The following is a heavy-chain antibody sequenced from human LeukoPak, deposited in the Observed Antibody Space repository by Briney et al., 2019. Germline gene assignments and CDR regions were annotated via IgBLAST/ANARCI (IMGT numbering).Heavy chain of an antibody. V-gene: IGHV3-23*01. CDR1: GFTFSSYA. D-gene: IGHD3-3*01. J-gene: IGHJ4*02. Sequence: GGSLRPSCAASGFTFSSYAMSWVRHAPGKGLEWVSAISGSGGSTYYADSVKGRFTISRDNSKNTLYLQMNSLRAEDTAVYYCAKDLASDFWSGYYSAGGAGVFDYWGQGTLVTVSS. CDR2: ISGSGGST. CDR3: AKDLASDFWSGYYSAGGAGVFDY.